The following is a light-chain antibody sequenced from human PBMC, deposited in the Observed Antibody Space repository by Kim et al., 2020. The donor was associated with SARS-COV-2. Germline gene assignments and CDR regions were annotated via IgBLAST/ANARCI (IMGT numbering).Light chain of an antibody. CDR1: QGINNY. CDR2: GAS. CDR3: QQYNGYPYT. Sequence: DIQMTQSPPSLSASVGDRVTITCRASQGINNYLAWFQQKPGKAPKSLIYGASTLHRGVPSKFSGSGFGTDFTLTISDLQPEDFASYYCQQYNGYPYTFGQGTKLEIK. J-gene: IGKJ2*01. V-gene: IGKV1-16*02.